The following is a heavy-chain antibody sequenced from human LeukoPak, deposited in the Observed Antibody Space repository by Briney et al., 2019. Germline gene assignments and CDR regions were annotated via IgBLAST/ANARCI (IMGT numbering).Heavy chain of an antibody. J-gene: IGHJ4*02. CDR3: ARPYGGNPPYYFDH. CDR2: NSAYNGNT. D-gene: IGHD4-23*01. V-gene: IGHV1-18*01. CDR1: GYTFTSYG. Sequence: GASVKVSCKASGYTFTSYGISWVRQAPGQGLEWMGWNSAYNGNTNYAQKLQGRVTMTTDTSTSTAYMELRSLRSDDTAVYYCARPYGGNPPYYFDHWGQGTLVTVSS.